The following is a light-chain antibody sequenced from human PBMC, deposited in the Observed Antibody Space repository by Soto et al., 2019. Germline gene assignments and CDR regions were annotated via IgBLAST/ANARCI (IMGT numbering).Light chain of an antibody. CDR1: QGISNY. CDR2: GAT. J-gene: IGKJ5*01. Sequence: IHMTHSPSSLSASLGERVTITFRANQGISNYLAWYQQKPGKAPQLLIYGATTLQSGVPSRFSGSGSGTDFTLTISSLQPEDFATYNCQQFNSYPFGFGQGTRLEIK. V-gene: IGKV1-27*01. CDR3: QQFNSYPFG.